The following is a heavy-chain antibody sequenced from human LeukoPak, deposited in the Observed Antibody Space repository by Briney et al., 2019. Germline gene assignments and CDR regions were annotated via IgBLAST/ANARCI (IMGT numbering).Heavy chain of an antibody. J-gene: IGHJ4*02. Sequence: GGSLRLSCAASGFTFSSYAMSWVRQAPGKGLEWVSAISGSGGSTYYADSVKGRFTISRDTSKNTLYVQMNSLRAEDTAVYYCAKEAAGYDSSGYYFDYWGQGTLVTVSS. V-gene: IGHV3-23*01. CDR3: AKEAAGYDSSGYYFDY. CDR1: GFTFSSYA. CDR2: ISGSGGST. D-gene: IGHD3-22*01.